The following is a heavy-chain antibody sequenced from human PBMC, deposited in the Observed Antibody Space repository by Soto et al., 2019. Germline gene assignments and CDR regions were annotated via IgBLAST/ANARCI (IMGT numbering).Heavy chain of an antibody. CDR2: IYASGGST. CDR3: FRGGFPDYGKEGRY. V-gene: IGHV1-46*01. D-gene: IGHD4-17*01. J-gene: IGHJ4*02. Sequence: QVQLMXSGAEVKKPXAXXKVSCKASGYTFTSYNVHWVRQAPGQGLEWMGIIYASGGSTTYAQNFQGRLTVTRDTSTSTVSMELSSLRSDDTAVYYCFRGGFPDYGKEGRYRGQGTLVTVSS. CDR1: GYTFTSYN.